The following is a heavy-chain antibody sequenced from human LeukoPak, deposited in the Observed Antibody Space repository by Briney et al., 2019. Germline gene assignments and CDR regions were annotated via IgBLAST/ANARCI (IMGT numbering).Heavy chain of an antibody. CDR3: ATGCVGSPNCQTTGYDH. J-gene: IGHJ4*02. CDR2: ISDSGRNT. V-gene: IGHV3-23*01. D-gene: IGHD2-15*01. Sequence: PGRSLRLSCAASGFTFSIYAMNWVRQAPGKGLEWVSGISDSGRNTYYSDSVKGRFTISRDNSESTVYLQMNSLTAEDTAQYYCATGCVGSPNCQTTGYDHWGQGTLVTVSS. CDR1: GFTFSIYA.